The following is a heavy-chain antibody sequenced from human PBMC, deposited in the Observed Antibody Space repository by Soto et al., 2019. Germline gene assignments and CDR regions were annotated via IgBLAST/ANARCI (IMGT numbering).Heavy chain of an antibody. Sequence: ASVKVSCKASGGTFSSYAISWVRQAPGQGLEWMGGIIPIFGTANYAQKFQGRVTITADESTSTAYMELSSLRSEDTAVYYCARAEDGGVGAMGLYYYGMDVWGQGTTVTVSS. CDR2: IIPIFGTA. CDR3: ARAEDGGVGAMGLYYYGMDV. V-gene: IGHV1-69*13. CDR1: GGTFSSYA. J-gene: IGHJ6*02. D-gene: IGHD1-26*01.